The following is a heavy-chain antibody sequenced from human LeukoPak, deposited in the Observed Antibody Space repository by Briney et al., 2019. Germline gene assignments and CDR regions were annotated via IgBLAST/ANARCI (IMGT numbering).Heavy chain of an antibody. CDR2: IYYSGST. CDR1: GGSISSLY. CDR3: ARVGRLAMGTATAFDI. J-gene: IGHJ3*02. D-gene: IGHD1-26*01. Sequence: SETLSLTCTVSGGSISSLYWSWIRQPPGKGLEWNGYIYYSGSTDYNPSLMSRVTISVDTSKNQFSLKLSSVSAADTAVYYCARVGRLAMGTATAFDIWGQGTMVTVSS. V-gene: IGHV4-59*11.